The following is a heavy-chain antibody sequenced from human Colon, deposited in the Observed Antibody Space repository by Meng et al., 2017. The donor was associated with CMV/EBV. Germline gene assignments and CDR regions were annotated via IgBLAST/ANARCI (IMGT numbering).Heavy chain of an antibody. CDR1: GGSISSPSYY. CDR3: TRETGGSSLAY. J-gene: IGHJ4*02. Sequence: RQGSGPSWGKPSETLSLTCTVSGGSISSPSYYWAWVRQPPGKGLEWIGSIYYTGGTFYSPSLKSRVTISIDTSKNHFSLKLNSVTAADTAMYYCTRETGGSSLAYWGQGILVTVSS. D-gene: IGHD6-13*01. CDR2: IYYTGGT. V-gene: IGHV4-39*02.